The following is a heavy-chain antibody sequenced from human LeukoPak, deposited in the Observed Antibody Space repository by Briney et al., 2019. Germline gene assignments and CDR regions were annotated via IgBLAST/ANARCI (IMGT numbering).Heavy chain of an antibody. V-gene: IGHV1-2*02. Sequence: ASVKVSCKASGYTFTVYYMHWVRQAPGQGLEWMGWINPNSGGTNYAQKFQGRVTMTRDTSISTAYMELSRLRSDDTAVYYCARETRDGSGSYLLWGQGTLVTVSS. CDR1: GYTFTVYY. CDR3: ARETRDGSGSYLL. J-gene: IGHJ4*02. CDR2: INPNSGGT. D-gene: IGHD3-10*01.